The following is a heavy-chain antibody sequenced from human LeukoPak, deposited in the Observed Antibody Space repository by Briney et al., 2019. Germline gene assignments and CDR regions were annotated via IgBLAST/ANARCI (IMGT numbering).Heavy chain of an antibody. CDR2: ISSGSDYI. V-gene: IGHV3-21*01. D-gene: IGHD1-26*01. CDR3: ARDKYSGSSFDAFDI. Sequence: SGGSLRLSCAGSGFTFSNHQMNWVRQAPGKGLEWVSAISSGSDYIYYAVSVKGRFTISRDNAKNSLYLQMNSLRAEDTAVYYCARDKYSGSSFDAFDIWGQGTMVTVSS. CDR1: GFTFSNHQ. J-gene: IGHJ3*02.